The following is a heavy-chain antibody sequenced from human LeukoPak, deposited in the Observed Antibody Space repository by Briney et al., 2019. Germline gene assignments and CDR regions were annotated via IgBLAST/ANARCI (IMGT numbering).Heavy chain of an antibody. CDR1: GFTFNNYA. CDR3: SKDPVQHGNGLYWFDP. J-gene: IGHJ5*02. V-gene: IGHV3-23*01. D-gene: IGHD1-1*01. Sequence: GESLRLSCAASGFTFNNYAVSWVRQAPGRVLEWVSGISASDTKTYYADSVKGRFTLSSDNSRNTFYLQMTSLRVEDTAVYYCSKDPVQHGNGLYWFDPWGKGTVVTVSS. CDR2: ISASDTKT.